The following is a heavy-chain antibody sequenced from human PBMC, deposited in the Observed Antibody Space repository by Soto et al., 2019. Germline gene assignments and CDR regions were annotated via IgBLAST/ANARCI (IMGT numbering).Heavy chain of an antibody. V-gene: IGHV4-59*08. CDR3: ARQYSSSWYVHY. D-gene: IGHD6-13*01. Sequence: SETLSLTCTVSGGSISSYYWSWIRQPPGKGLEWIGYIYYSGSTNYNPSLKSRVTISLDTSKNQFSLKLSSVTAADTAVYYCARQYSSSWYVHYWGQGTLVTVSS. CDR1: GGSISSYY. J-gene: IGHJ4*02. CDR2: IYYSGST.